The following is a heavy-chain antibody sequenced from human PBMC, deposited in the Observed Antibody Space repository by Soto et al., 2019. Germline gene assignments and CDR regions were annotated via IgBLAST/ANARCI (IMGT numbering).Heavy chain of an antibody. Sequence: SETLSLTCTVSGGSINSGGYYWSWVRQLPGQGLEYIGYIYNSGSAYYNPSLKSRVTISVDTSKNQFSLNLSSVTAADTAVYFCARCVCVVIITRFGPVYFDYWGQGTLVTVSS. CDR2: IYNSGSA. J-gene: IGHJ4*02. V-gene: IGHV4-31*03. CDR1: GGSINSGGYY. D-gene: IGHD3-22*01. CDR3: ARCVCVVIITRFGPVYFDY.